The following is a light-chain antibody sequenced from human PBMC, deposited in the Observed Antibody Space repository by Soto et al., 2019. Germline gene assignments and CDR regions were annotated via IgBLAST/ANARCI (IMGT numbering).Light chain of an antibody. Sequence: EIVLTQSPGTLSLSPGERATLSCRASQSVSSSYLAWYQQKPGQAPRLLIYGASSRATGIPDRFSGSGSGTDFTLTISRLEPEDFAVYYCQQYGSFPRTFGQGNKMEI. CDR3: QQYGSFPRT. CDR2: GAS. J-gene: IGKJ2*01. CDR1: QSVSSSY. V-gene: IGKV3-20*01.